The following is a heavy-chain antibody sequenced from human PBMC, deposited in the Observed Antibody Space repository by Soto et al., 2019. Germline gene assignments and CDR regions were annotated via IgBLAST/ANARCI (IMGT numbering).Heavy chain of an antibody. CDR1: GGSFSGYY. CDR2: INHTGST. D-gene: IGHD2-15*01. V-gene: IGHV4-34*01. J-gene: IGHJ4*02. CDR3: ARRILGTQRFDY. Sequence: SETLSLTCAVYGGSFSGYYWSWIRQPPGRGLEWIGDINHTGSTNYNPSLKSRVTISVDTSKNQFSLTVTSVTAADTAVYYCARRILGTQRFDYWGQGPLFTVPS.